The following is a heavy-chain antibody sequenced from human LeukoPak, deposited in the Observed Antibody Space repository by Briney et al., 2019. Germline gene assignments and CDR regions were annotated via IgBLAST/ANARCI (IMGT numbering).Heavy chain of an antibody. D-gene: IGHD5-18*01. V-gene: IGHV4-39*07. CDR2: IYYSGST. J-gene: IGHJ6*03. Sequence: SETLSLTCTVSGGSISSSSYYWGWIRQPPGKGLEWIGSIYYSGSTYYNPSLKSRVTISVDTSKNQFSLKLSSVTAADTAVYYCARGGGGYSFYYYYYMDVWGKGTTVTVSS. CDR1: GGSISSSSYY. CDR3: ARGGGGYSFYYYYYMDV.